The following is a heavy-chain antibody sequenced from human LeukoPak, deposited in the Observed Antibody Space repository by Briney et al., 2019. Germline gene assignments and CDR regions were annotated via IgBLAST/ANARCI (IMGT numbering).Heavy chain of an antibody. J-gene: IGHJ4*02. CDR3: ARDRYTYYYGSGSPY. D-gene: IGHD3-10*01. V-gene: IGHV4-34*01. Sequence: SETLSLTCAVYGGSFSGYYWSWIRQPPGKGLDWIGEINHSGSTNYNPSLKSRVTISVDTSKNQFSLKLSSVTAADTAVYYCARDRYTYYYGSGSPYWGQGTLVTVSS. CDR1: GGSFSGYY. CDR2: INHSGST.